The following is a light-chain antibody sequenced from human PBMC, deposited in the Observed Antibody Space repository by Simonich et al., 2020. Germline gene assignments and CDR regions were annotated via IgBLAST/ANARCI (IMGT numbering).Light chain of an antibody. CDR3: QSYDSSNRV. J-gene: IGLJ3*02. V-gene: IGLV6-57*03. Sequence: NFMLTQPHSVSESPGKTVTISCTRSSGSIASNYVQWYQQRPGSAPTTVIYEDNHRPSGVPVRFSGSIDSSSNSASLTISGLKTEDEADYYCQSYDSSNRVFGGGTKLTVL. CDR1: SGSIASNY. CDR2: EDN.